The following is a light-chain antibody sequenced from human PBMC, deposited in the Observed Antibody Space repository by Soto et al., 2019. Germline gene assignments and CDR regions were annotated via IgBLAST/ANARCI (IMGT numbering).Light chain of an antibody. V-gene: IGLV1-40*01. CDR1: SSNIGAGYD. CDR2: GNS. Sequence: QLVLTQPPSVSGAPGQRVTISCTGSSSNIGAGYDVHWYQQLPGTAPKLLIYGNSNRPSGVPDRFSGSKSGTSASLAITGIQAEDEADYYCQSYDSSLSGVVFGGGTKLTVL. J-gene: IGLJ2*01. CDR3: QSYDSSLSGVV.